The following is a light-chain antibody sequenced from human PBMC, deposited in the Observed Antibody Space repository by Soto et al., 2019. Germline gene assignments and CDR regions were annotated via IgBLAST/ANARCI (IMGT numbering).Light chain of an antibody. V-gene: IGKV1-12*01. CDR1: QTISTW. CDR2: GAS. Sequence: DIQMTQSPSSVSASVGDRVTITCRAGQTISTWLAWYQQKPGKAPSLLIYGASTLQNGVSSRFSGSGSGTDFTLTISSLQPEDSATYYCQQGDRFPFTFGPGTTVEI. J-gene: IGKJ3*01. CDR3: QQGDRFPFT.